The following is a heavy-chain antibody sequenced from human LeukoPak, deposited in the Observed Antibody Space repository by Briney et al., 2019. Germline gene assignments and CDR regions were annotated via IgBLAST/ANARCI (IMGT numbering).Heavy chain of an antibody. CDR3: AGLLPSGYDSRGFDY. CDR1: GYSFTSYW. Sequence: GESLQISCKGSGYSFTSYWIGWVRQMPGKGLEWMGIIYPGDSDTRYSPSFQGQVTISADKSISTAYLQWSSLKASDTAMYYCAGLLPSGYDSRGFDYWGQGTLVTVSS. CDR2: IYPGDSDT. D-gene: IGHD3-22*01. J-gene: IGHJ4*02. V-gene: IGHV5-51*01.